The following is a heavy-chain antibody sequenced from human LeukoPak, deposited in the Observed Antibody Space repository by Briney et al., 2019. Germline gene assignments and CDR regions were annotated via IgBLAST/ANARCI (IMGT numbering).Heavy chain of an antibody. CDR3: ARVPTTDYYDSSGYYSLDY. V-gene: IGHV1-18*01. Sequence: ASVKVSCKASGYTFTSYGISWVRQAPGQGLEWMGWISAYNGNTNYAQKLQGRVTMTTDTSTSTAYMELRSLRSDDTAVCYCARVPTTDYYDSSGYYSLDYWGQGTLVTVSS. CDR1: GYTFTSYG. D-gene: IGHD3-22*01. CDR2: ISAYNGNT. J-gene: IGHJ4*02.